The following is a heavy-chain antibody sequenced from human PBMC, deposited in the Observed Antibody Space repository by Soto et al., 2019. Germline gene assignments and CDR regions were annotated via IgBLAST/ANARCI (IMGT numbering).Heavy chain of an antibody. CDR1: GFTFSLYS. D-gene: IGHD3-22*01. CDR3: VRARSTDSRPDY. CDR2: ITSSSSYI. V-gene: IGHV3-21*01. J-gene: IGHJ4*02. Sequence: GGSLRLSCAASGFTFSLYSMIWVRQAPGKGMEWVASITSSSSYIYYEDSLKGRFTISRDNAKNSLFLQLDSLRAEDTAVYFCVRARSTDSRPDYWGQGTLVTVSS.